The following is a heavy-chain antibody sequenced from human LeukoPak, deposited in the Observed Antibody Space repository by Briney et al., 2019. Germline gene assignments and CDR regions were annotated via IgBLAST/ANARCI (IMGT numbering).Heavy chain of an antibody. J-gene: IGHJ5*01. V-gene: IGHV3-23*01. Sequence: GESLRLSCEASGFAFSFFAMSWLRQAPGKGLEWVSIIPANSGTRFYAASVRGRFTISRDNSKNTLYLQQNTLRADDTAVYYCAKPISGGLAVTADWFAPWGQGTLV. CDR3: AKPISGGLAVTADWFAP. CDR2: IPANSGTR. D-gene: IGHD6-19*01. CDR1: GFAFSFFA.